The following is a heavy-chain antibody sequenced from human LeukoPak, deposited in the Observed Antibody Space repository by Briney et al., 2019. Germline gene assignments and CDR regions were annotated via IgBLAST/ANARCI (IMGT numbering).Heavy chain of an antibody. CDR2: ISSSSSYI. CDR1: GFTFSDYS. J-gene: IGHJ3*02. D-gene: IGHD3-9*01. Sequence: GGSLRLSCGASGFTFSDYSMNWVRQAPGKGLEWVSSISSSSSYIYYADSVKGRFTISRDNAKNSLYLQMNSLRAEDTAVYYCARGSYYDILTGFAFDIWGQGTMVTVSS. CDR3: ARGSYYDILTGFAFDI. V-gene: IGHV3-21*01.